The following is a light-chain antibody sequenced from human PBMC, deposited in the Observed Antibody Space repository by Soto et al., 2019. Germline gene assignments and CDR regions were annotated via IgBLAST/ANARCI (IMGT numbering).Light chain of an antibody. CDR2: GAS. V-gene: IGKV3D-20*02. CDR1: QSVSSNY. CDR3: QQRSNWRVT. J-gene: IGKJ4*01. Sequence: EIVMTQSPATLSVSPGERSTLSCRASQSVSSNYLAWYQQKPGQAPRLLIYGASTRATGIPARFSGSGSGTDFTLTISSLEPEDIAVYYCQQRSNWRVTFGGGTKVDI.